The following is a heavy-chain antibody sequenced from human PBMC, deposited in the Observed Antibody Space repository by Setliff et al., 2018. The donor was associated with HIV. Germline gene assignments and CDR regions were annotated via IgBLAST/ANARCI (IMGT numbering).Heavy chain of an antibody. V-gene: IGHV4-38-2*02. CDR2: IYHSATT. Sequence: SETLSLTCSVSGSFINSDYWGWIRQPPGKGLEWIGSIYHSATTYYNPSLWGRVTISVDTSKNQFSLKLSSVTAADTAVYYCASEAWTSYRSSSGYYYYYMDVWGKGTTVTVSS. CDR1: GSFINSDY. D-gene: IGHD6-6*01. CDR3: ASEAWTSYRSSSGYYYYYMDV. J-gene: IGHJ6*03.